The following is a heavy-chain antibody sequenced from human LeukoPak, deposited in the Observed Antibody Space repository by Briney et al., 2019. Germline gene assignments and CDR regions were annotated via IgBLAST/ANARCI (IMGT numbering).Heavy chain of an antibody. J-gene: IGHJ4*02. Sequence: GGSLRLSCAASGFTFSSYSMNWVRQAPGKGLEWVSYISSSSGTIYYADSVKGRLTISRDNAENSLYLQMSSLRAEDTAVYYCARGGLRGDYWGQGTLVTVSS. CDR3: ARGGLRGDY. CDR2: ISSSSGTI. D-gene: IGHD4-17*01. V-gene: IGHV3-48*01. CDR1: GFTFSSYS.